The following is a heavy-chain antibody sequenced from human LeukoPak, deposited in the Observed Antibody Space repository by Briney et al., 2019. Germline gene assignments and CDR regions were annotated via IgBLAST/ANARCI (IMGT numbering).Heavy chain of an antibody. V-gene: IGHV4-59*08. CDR2: MDYSGST. CDR3: ARVGSEAFDY. CDR1: GGSISDYY. Sequence: SETLSLTCTVSGGSISDYYWTWIRQSPGTGLEWIGYMDYSGSTAYNPSLKSRVTISIDTSKKQFSLELSSVTAADTAIYFCARVGSEAFDYWGQGTLVTVSS. D-gene: IGHD2-15*01. J-gene: IGHJ4*02.